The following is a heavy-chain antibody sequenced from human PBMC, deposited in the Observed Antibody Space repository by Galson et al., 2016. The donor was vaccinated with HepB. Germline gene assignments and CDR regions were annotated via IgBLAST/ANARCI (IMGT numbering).Heavy chain of an antibody. CDR1: GDSISNVGRH. Sequence: SETLSLTCTVSGDSISNVGRHWGWFRQSPEMGLEYIGSIHSSGTSYYNPSLTSRVTVSADMSRNQFFLSLTSVTAADTAIYYCVRLGPAAAVAHRRGSVYWSQGTRVTVSS. V-gene: IGHV4-39*01. CDR3: VRLGPAAAVAHRRGSVY. CDR2: IHSSGTS. D-gene: IGHD6-13*01. J-gene: IGHJ4*02.